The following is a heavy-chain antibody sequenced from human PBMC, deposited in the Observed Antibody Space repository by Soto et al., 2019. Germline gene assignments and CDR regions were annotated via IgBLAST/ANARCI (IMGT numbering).Heavy chain of an antibody. CDR2: IKSKTDGGTT. CDR3: TTVGLWMVRGVNY. J-gene: IGHJ4*02. D-gene: IGHD3-10*01. CDR1: GFTFSNAW. V-gene: IGHV3-15*01. Sequence: EVQLVESGGGLVKPGGSLRLSCAASGFTFSNAWMSWVRQAPGKGLEWVGRIKSKTDGGTTDYAAPVKGRFTISRDDSKNTLYLQMNSVKTEDTAVYYCTTVGLWMVRGVNYWGQGTLVTVSS.